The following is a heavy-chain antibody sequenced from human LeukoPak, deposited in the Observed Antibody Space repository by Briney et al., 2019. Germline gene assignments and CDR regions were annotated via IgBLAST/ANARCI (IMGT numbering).Heavy chain of an antibody. CDR1: GFTVSSNY. Sequence: GGSLRLSCAASGFTVSSNYMSWVRQAPGKGLEWVSVIYSGGSTYYADSVRGRFTISRDNSKNTLYLQMNSLRAEDTAVYYCARFYYDSSGRSYDYFDYWGQGTLVTVSS. CDR3: ARFYYDSSGRSYDYFDY. V-gene: IGHV3-53*01. CDR2: IYSGGST. D-gene: IGHD3-22*01. J-gene: IGHJ4*02.